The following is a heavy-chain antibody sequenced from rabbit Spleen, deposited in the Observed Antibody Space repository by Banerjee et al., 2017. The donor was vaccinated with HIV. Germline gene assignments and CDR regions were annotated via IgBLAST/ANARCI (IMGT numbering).Heavy chain of an antibody. Sequence: QQQLVESGGGLVQPGGSLKLSCTVSGFDISKYGVTWVRQAPGKGLEWIGYIDPVFGSTNYATWVNGRFSISRENTQNTVSLQLNSLTAADTATYFCARGGGLWGQGTLVTVS. CDR2: IDPVFGST. J-gene: IGHJ4*01. CDR1: GFDISKYG. V-gene: IGHV1S47*01. CDR3: ARGGGL.